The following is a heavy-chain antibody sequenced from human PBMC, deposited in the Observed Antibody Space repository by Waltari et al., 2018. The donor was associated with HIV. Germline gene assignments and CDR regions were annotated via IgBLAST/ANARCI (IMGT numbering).Heavy chain of an antibody. CDR1: GFTFSSYE. CDR3: ARDLPMVRGVITYYYYYGMDV. V-gene: IGHV3-48*03. Sequence: EVQLVESGGGLVQPGGSLRLSCAASGFTFSSYEMNWVRQAPGKGLEWVSYISSSGSTIYFADSVKCRFTISRDNAKNSLYLQMNSLRAEDTAVYYCARDLPMVRGVITYYYYYGMDVWGQGTTVTVSS. J-gene: IGHJ6*02. D-gene: IGHD3-10*01. CDR2: ISSSGSTI.